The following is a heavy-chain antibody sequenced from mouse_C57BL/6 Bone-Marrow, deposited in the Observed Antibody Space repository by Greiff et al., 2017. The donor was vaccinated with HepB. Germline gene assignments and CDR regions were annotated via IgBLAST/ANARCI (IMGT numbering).Heavy chain of an antibody. J-gene: IGHJ1*03. Sequence: VQLQESGPGLVAPSQSLSITCTVSGFSLTSYGVHWVRQPPGKGLEWLVVIWSDGSTTYNSALKSRLSISKDNSKSQVFLKMNSLQTDDTAMYYCARQDITTAKDYWYFDVWGTGTTVTVSS. CDR2: IWSDGST. CDR3: ARQDITTAKDYWYFDV. V-gene: IGHV2-6-1*01. CDR1: GFSLTSYG. D-gene: IGHD1-1*01.